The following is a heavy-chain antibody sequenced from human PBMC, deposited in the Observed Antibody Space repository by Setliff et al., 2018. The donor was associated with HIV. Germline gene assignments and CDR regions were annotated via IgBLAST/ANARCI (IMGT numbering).Heavy chain of an antibody. CDR3: ATYADRESNRFDP. CDR2: IYYSGST. V-gene: IGHV4-39*01. Sequence: KASETLSLTCTVSGGSISSSSYYWGWIRQPPGKGLEWIGSIYYSGSTFQNPSLKSRVTISLDKSKNQFSLKLSSVTAADTAVYYCATYADRESNRFDPWGQGILVTVSS. D-gene: IGHD3-10*01. J-gene: IGHJ5*02. CDR1: GGSISSSSYY.